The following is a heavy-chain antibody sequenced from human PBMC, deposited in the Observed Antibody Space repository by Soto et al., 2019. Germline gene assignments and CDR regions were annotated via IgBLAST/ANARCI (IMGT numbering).Heavy chain of an antibody. J-gene: IGHJ6*02. CDR3: ARGGYSSGWGYNYGMDV. D-gene: IGHD6-19*01. V-gene: IGHV1-2*02. Sequence: ASVKASCKASGYTFSGYYMHWVRQAPGQGLEWMGWINPNSGGTNYVQKFQGRVTMTRDTSISTVYMELSRLRSDDTAVYYCARGGYSSGWGYNYGMDVWGQGTTVTVSS. CDR1: GYTFSGYY. CDR2: INPNSGGT.